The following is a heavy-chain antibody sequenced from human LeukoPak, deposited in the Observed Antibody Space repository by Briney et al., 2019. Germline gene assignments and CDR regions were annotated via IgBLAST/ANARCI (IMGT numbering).Heavy chain of an antibody. D-gene: IGHD6-13*01. CDR1: GYTFTSYG. CDR2: ISIYNGNT. V-gene: IGHV1-18*01. J-gene: IGHJ4*02. CDR3: TRDREAAGQKLTDY. Sequence: ASLKVSCKASGYTFTSYGITWVRQAPGQGLEWMGWISIYNGNTNYAQKLQGRVTMTTDTSTSTAYMELRGLRPDDTAIYYCTRDREAAGQKLTDYWGQGTLVTVSS.